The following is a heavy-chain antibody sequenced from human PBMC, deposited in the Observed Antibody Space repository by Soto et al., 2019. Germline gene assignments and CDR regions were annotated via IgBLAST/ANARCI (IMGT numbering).Heavy chain of an antibody. CDR3: ARVKFGGWLELRGRYYYYGMDV. CDR2: ISAYNGNT. V-gene: IGHV1-18*04. D-gene: IGHD1-7*01. CDR1: GYTFTSYG. J-gene: IGHJ6*02. Sequence: QVQLVQSGAEVKKPGASVKVSCKASGYTFTSYGISWVRQAPGQGLEWMGWISAYNGNTNYAQKLQGRVTMTTDTSTSTAYMELRSLRSDDTAVYYCARVKFGGWLELRGRYYYYGMDVWGQGTTVTVSS.